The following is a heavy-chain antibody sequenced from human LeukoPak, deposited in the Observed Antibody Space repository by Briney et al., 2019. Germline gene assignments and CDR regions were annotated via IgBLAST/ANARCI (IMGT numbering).Heavy chain of an antibody. Sequence: GGSLRLSCAASGFTFSSYAMSWVRQAPGKGLEWVSAISGSGGSTYYADSVKGRFTISRDNSKNTLYLQMNSLRAEDTAVYYYAKTFWSGYYTTLAFDYWGQGTLVTVSS. CDR1: GFTFSSYA. D-gene: IGHD3-3*01. CDR2: ISGSGGST. CDR3: AKTFWSGYYTTLAFDY. V-gene: IGHV3-23*01. J-gene: IGHJ4*02.